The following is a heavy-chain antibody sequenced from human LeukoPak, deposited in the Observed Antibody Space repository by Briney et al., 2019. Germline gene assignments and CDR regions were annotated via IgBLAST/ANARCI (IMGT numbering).Heavy chain of an antibody. D-gene: IGHD1-26*01. J-gene: IGHJ4*02. CDR3: ARPSFVTGSYYPL. Sequence: GGSLRLSCAASGFTFSSYSMNWVRQAPGKGLEWVSSISSSSDYIFYADSVKGRFSISRDNADNSLYLQMNTLRAEDTAVYYCARPSFVTGSYYPLWGQGTLVAVSS. CDR1: GFTFSSYS. CDR2: ISSSSDYI. V-gene: IGHV3-21*01.